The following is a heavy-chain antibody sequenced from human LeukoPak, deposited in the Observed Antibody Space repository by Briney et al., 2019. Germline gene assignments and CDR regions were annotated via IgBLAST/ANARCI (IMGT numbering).Heavy chain of an antibody. CDR2: ISGSGSST. Sequence: GGSLRLSCAASGFTFSSFAMSWVRQAPGKGLEWVSIISGSGSSTSYGDSVKGRFTISRDNSVNTLYLQMSSLRAEDTAVYYCAKGDTYDDFWSGYSYHYYYGMDVWGQGTTVIVSS. D-gene: IGHD3-3*01. V-gene: IGHV3-23*01. CDR1: GFTFSSFA. CDR3: AKGDTYDDFWSGYSYHYYYGMDV. J-gene: IGHJ6*02.